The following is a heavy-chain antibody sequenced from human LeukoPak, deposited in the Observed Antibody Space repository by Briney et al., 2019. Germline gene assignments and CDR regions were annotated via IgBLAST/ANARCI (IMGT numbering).Heavy chain of an antibody. CDR1: GFTFSSYA. J-gene: IGHJ4*02. Sequence: GRSLRLSCAASGFTFSSYAMHWVRQAPGKGLEWVAVISYDGSNKYYADSVKGRFTISRDNAKNTVYLQMNSLRAEDTAVYYCARDRAPDYWGQGTLVTVSS. CDR2: ISYDGSNK. V-gene: IGHV3-30-3*01. CDR3: ARDRAPDY.